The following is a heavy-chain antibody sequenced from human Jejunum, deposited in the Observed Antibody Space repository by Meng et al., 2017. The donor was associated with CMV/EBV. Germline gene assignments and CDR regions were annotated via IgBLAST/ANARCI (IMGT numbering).Heavy chain of an antibody. D-gene: IGHD3-16*01. CDR1: GFTFSSHA. V-gene: IGHV3-30*04. CDR2: TSYDGNSQ. J-gene: IGHJ4*02. Sequence: GFTFSSHAMHWVRQAPGKGLEWVAVTSYDGNSQYYTDSVKGRFTISRDNFDNMLYLHMNSLRADDTALYYCARDGGGFNSSPFDRWGQGTLVTVSS. CDR3: ARDGGGFNSSPFDR.